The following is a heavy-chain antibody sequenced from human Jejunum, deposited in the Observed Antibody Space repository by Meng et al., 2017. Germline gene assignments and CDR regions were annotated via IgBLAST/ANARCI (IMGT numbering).Heavy chain of an antibody. CDR1: GYTFTSFG. J-gene: IGHJ4*02. CDR2: ISPYNGNT. Sequence: VQLAQSGAEVKKPGASVKASCKTSGYTFTSFGSSWVRQAPGQGLEWMGWISPYNGNTKYAQKLQGRVTMTTDTSTSTAYMELRSLRSDDTAVYYCARDGVSFTMVRGGTYWGQGTLVTVSS. CDR3: ARDGVSFTMVRGGTY. D-gene: IGHD3-10*01. V-gene: IGHV1-18*01.